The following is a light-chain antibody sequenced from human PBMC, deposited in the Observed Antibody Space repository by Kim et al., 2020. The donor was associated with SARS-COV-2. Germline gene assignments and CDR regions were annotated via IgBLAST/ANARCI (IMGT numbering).Light chain of an antibody. CDR1: SSDVGGYNY. V-gene: IGLV2-14*03. CDR3: SSYTITGTLV. CDR2: DVI. Sequence: QSALTQPASVSGSPGQSITISCTGSSSDVGGYNYVSWYQQHPGKAPKLMIYDVINRPSGVSNRFSGSKSGNTASLTISGLQAEDEADYYCSSYTITGTLVFGGGTQLTVL. J-gene: IGLJ2*01.